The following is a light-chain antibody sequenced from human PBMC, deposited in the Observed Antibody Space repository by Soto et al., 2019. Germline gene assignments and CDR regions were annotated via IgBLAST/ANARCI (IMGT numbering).Light chain of an antibody. CDR1: QSVSRN. J-gene: IGKJ2*01. CDR3: QQHGDWPQET. CDR2: GAS. Sequence: EVVLTQSPATRSVSPGDRATLSCRASQSVSRNLAWYQQKPGQAPRLLIYGASTRATGVPARFSGSGSATEFTLSSGSLQSEDVAVYYCQQHGDWPQETFGQGTKLEI. V-gene: IGKV3-15*01.